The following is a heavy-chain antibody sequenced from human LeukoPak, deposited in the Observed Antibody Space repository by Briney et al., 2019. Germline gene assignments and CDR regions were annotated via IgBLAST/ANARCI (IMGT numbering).Heavy chain of an antibody. CDR1: GFTFSDYY. J-gene: IGHJ3*02. CDR2: ISSSGSTI. Sequence: GGSLRLSCAASGFTFSDYYMSWIRQAPGKGLEWVSYISSSGSTIYYADSVKGRFTISRGNAKNSLYLQMNSLRAEDTAVYYCARAHIVVVTAMGDAFDIWGQGTMVTVSS. CDR3: ARAHIVVVTAMGDAFDI. V-gene: IGHV3-11*01. D-gene: IGHD2-21*02.